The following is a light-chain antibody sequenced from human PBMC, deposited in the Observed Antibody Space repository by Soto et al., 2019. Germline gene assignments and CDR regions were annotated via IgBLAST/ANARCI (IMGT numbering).Light chain of an antibody. CDR3: SSYTTTSTLL. J-gene: IGLJ2*01. V-gene: IGLV2-14*03. CDR2: DVT. CDR1: SNDIGGYNF. Sequence: QSALTQPASVSGSPGQSITISCTGSSNDIGGYNFVSWYQQHPGKAPNLVIYDVTNRPSGVSNRFSGSKSGNTASLTISGLQTEDEADYYCSSYTTTSTLLFGGGTKLTVL.